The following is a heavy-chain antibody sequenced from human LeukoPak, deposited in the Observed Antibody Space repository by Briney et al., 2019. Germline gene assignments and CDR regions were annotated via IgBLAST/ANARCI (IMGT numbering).Heavy chain of an antibody. CDR3: ARHEAYYYYGMDV. J-gene: IGHJ6*02. CDR2: IYPGDSDT. V-gene: IGHV5-51*01. Sequence: GESLKISCKGSGYSFSTHWIGWVRQVPGKGLEWVGIIYPGDSDTRYSPPFQGQVTISADKSISTAYLQWSSLKASDTAMYYCARHEAYYYYGMDVWGQGTTVTVSS. CDR1: GYSFSTHW.